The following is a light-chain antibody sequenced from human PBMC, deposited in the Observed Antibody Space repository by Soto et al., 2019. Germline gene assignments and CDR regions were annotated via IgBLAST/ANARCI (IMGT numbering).Light chain of an antibody. V-gene: IGKV1-5*01. CDR1: QSISSW. Sequence: DIQMTQSPSTLSASVGDRVTITCRASQSISSWLAWYQQKPGKAPKLLIYDASTLESGVPSRFSGSGSGTEFTVTISRMQPDDFATYYLHPYNSYHTCGGGTKVGIK. J-gene: IGKJ4*01. CDR3: HPYNSYHT. CDR2: DAS.